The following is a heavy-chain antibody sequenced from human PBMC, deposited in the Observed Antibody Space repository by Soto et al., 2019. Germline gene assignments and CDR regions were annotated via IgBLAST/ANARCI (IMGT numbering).Heavy chain of an antibody. V-gene: IGHV4-4*02. J-gene: IGHJ5*02. CDR2: IYHSGST. CDR3: AARIAVAGSTNWFDP. D-gene: IGHD6-19*01. CDR1: GGSISSSNW. Sequence: SVTRSLTCAVSGGSISSSNWWSWVRQPPGKGLEWLGAIYHSGSTNYTPSLKSRVTISVDKSKNQFSLKLSSVTAADTAVYYCAARIAVAGSTNWFDPWGQGTLVTVAS.